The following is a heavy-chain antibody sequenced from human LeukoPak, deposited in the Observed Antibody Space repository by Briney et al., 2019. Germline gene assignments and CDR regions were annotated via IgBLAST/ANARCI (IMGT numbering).Heavy chain of an antibody. CDR3: AREEARVEGEDAFDV. CDR2: INSDGTVI. Sequence: GGSLRLSCTGSGFPFSVYWMHWVRQAPGEGLTWVSRINSDGTVINYADSVSGRFTISRDNARNTLFLQMDSLRADDTAIYYCAREEARVEGEDAFDVWGRGTMVIVSS. CDR1: GFPFSVYW. D-gene: IGHD3-16*01. V-gene: IGHV3-74*01. J-gene: IGHJ3*01.